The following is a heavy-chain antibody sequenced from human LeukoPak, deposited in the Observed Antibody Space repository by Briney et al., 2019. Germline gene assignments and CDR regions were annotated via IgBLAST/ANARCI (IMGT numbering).Heavy chain of an antibody. J-gene: IGHJ4*02. Sequence: GGSLRLSCAASGFTFGSYGMHWVRQAPGKGLDWVAFVRYDGNNPYYSASVKGRFTISRDNSKNTVLLQMNNLRLEDAAVHYCARGSRYGDYPYYCDFWGQGTLVTVSS. D-gene: IGHD4-17*01. V-gene: IGHV3-30*02. CDR2: VRYDGNNP. CDR3: ARGSRYGDYPYYCDF. CDR1: GFTFGSYG.